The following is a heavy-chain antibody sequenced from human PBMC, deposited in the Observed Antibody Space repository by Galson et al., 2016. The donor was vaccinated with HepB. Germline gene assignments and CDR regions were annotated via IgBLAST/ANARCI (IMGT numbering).Heavy chain of an antibody. CDR3: ARVGWMQPTY. CDR2: IQSGGST. D-gene: IGHD1-14*01. Sequence: SLRLSCAGSGFTVRNNYMSWVRQAPGKALEWVSIIQSGGSTYYSDSVKGRFTISRDKSKNSVYLQMDSLRVDDTAVYFCARVGWMQPTYWGQGTLVTVSS. J-gene: IGHJ4*02. V-gene: IGHV3-53*01. CDR1: GFTVRNNY.